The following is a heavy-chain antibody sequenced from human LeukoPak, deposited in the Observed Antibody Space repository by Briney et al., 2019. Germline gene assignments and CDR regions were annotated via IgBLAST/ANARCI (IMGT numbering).Heavy chain of an antibody. J-gene: IGHJ4*02. D-gene: IGHD1-26*01. CDR3: ASGRGYSGSFFYYFDS. V-gene: IGHV4-61*08. CDR2: TSYSGST. Sequence: PSETLSLTCTLSGGSVSSGDYYRSWIRQPPGKGLEWIGYTSYSGSTNYNPSLKSRITISIDTSKNQFFLKFSSVTAADTAVYFCASGRGYSGSFFYYFDSWGQGTLATVSS. CDR1: GGSVSSGDYY.